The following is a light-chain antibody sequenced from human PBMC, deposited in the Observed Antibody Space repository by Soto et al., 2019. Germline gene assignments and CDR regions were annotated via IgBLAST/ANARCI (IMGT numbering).Light chain of an antibody. Sequence: EIVLTQSPGTLSLSPGERATLSCRASESVSDNYLAWYQQRSGQAPRLVIYGASSRASAVPDRFSGSGSGADFTLTISRLEPEDFAVYYCQQDDASPLTFGGGTKVEIK. CDR1: ESVSDNY. V-gene: IGKV3-20*01. CDR2: GAS. J-gene: IGKJ4*01. CDR3: QQDDASPLT.